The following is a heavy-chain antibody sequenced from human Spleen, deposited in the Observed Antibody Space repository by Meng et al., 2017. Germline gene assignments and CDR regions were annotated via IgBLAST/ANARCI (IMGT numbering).Heavy chain of an antibody. CDR1: GYTFSDYY. V-gene: IGHV1-2*02. J-gene: IGHJ5*02. CDR3: ARWRAYCSGGSCYSFSWFDP. Sequence: ASVKVSCKASGYTFSDYYVHWVRQAPGQGLEWMGWINPNSGGTNYAEKFQGRVTMTRDTSISTAYMELRRLRSDDTAVYYCARWRAYCSGGSCYSFSWFDPWGQGTLVTVSS. CDR2: INPNSGGT. D-gene: IGHD2-15*01.